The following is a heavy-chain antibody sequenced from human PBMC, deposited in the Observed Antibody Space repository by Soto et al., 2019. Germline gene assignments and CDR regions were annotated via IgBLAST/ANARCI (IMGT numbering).Heavy chain of an antibody. V-gene: IGHV4-34*01. CDR2: INRSGST. J-gene: IGHJ4*02. CDR3: ARGRRPLSNIVLMVYATGQYYFDY. Sequence: SETLSLTCAVYGGSFSGYYWSWIRQPPGKGLEWIGEINRSGSTNYNPSLKSRVTISVDTSKNQFSLKLSSVTAADTAVYYCARGRRPLSNIVLMVYATGQYYFDYWGQGTLVTVSS. D-gene: IGHD2-8*01. CDR1: GGSFSGYY.